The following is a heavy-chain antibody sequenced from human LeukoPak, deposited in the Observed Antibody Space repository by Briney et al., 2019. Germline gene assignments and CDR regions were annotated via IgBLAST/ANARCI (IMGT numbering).Heavy chain of an antibody. CDR3: ARLRYSSSSFWWFDP. J-gene: IGHJ5*02. D-gene: IGHD6-13*01. V-gene: IGHV4-59*01. Sequence: SETVSLTCTVSGGAISRYYWSWIRQPPGKGLEWIGYIYYSGSTNYNPSLKSRVTISVDTYKNQFSLKLSSVTAADTAVYYCARLRYSSSSFWWFDPWGQGTLVTVSS. CDR1: GGAISRYY. CDR2: IYYSGST.